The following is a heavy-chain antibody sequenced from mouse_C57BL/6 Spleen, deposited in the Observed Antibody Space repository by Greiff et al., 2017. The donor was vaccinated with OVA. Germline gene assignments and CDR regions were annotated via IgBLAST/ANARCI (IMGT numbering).Heavy chain of an antibody. CDR2: INPGSGGT. CDR3: ARGHYGSSYYFDY. J-gene: IGHJ2*01. CDR1: GYAFTNYL. V-gene: IGHV1-54*01. Sequence: QVQLKESGAELVRPGTSVKVSCKASGYAFTNYLIEWVKQRPGQGLEWIGVINPGSGGTNYNEKFKGKATLTADKSSSTAYMQLSSLTSEDSAVYFCARGHYGSSYYFDYWGQGTTLTVSS. D-gene: IGHD1-1*01.